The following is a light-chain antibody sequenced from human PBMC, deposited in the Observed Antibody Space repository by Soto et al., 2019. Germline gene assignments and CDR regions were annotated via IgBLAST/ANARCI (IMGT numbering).Light chain of an antibody. J-gene: IGKJ1*01. Sequence: IQRTQSPSSLSASLGDRFTMSCRASQGISSYLAWYQQKPGKAPKLLIYAASTLQSGVPSRFSGSGSGTDFTLTISCLQSEDFATYYCQQYYSYSWTFGQGTKV. CDR3: QQYYSYSWT. CDR1: QGISSY. V-gene: IGKV1-8*01. CDR2: AAS.